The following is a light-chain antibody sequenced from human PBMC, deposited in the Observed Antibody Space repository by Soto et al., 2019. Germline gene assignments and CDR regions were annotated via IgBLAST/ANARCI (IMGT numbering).Light chain of an antibody. V-gene: IGKV4-1*01. J-gene: IGKJ2*01. CDR1: QSVFYDSNSY. CDR3: QQYHSTPYT. Sequence: DIVMTQSPDSLAVSLGERATIRCKSSQSVFYDSNSYLVWFQQKPGQPPKPLIYWASTRESGVPDRFSGSGSGTDFTLTISSLQAEDVAVYYCQQYHSTPYTFGQGTRLEIK. CDR2: WAS.